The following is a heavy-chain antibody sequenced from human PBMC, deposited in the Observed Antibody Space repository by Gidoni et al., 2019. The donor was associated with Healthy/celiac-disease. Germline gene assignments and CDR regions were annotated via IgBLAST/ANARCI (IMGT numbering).Heavy chain of an antibody. J-gene: IGHJ2*01. V-gene: IGHV3-13*04. CDR2: IGTAGDT. CDR1: GLTFSSYD. CDR3: ARVPRGYWYFDL. Sequence: EVQLVASGGGLVQPGGSLRPSCAASGLTFSSYDMHWVRQATGKGLEWVSAIGTAGDTYYPGSVKGRFTISRENAKNSLYLQMNSRRAGDTAVYYCARVPRGYWYFDLWGRGTLVTVSS.